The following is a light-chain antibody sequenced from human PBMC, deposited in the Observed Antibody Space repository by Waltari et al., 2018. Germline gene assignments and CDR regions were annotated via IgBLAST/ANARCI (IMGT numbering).Light chain of an antibody. CDR3: QQGSVLPLT. Sequence: EIVLTQSPATLSLSAGERATLSCRASQSVFNYLAWYQQKPGQAPRLLIYDTSKRATGIPARFSGSGSGTDFTLTISNLEAEEFALYFCQQGSVLPLTFGGGTKVDIK. CDR2: DTS. J-gene: IGKJ4*01. CDR1: QSVFNY. V-gene: IGKV3-11*01.